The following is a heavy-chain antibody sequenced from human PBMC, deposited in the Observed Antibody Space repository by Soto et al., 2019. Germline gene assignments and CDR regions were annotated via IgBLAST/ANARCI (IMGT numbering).Heavy chain of an antibody. CDR3: ARDQTTGDWFDA. Sequence: EVQLVQSGGGLVQPGGSLRLSCGASGFDFNNYWMHWVRQDPGKGLVWVSRINGDGSDIKYADSVKGRFTISRDNAKNTVYLQMNSLRVEDTAVYYCARDQTTGDWFDAWGPGTLVTVSS. CDR1: GFDFNNYW. CDR2: INGDGSDI. D-gene: IGHD4-17*01. J-gene: IGHJ5*02. V-gene: IGHV3-74*03.